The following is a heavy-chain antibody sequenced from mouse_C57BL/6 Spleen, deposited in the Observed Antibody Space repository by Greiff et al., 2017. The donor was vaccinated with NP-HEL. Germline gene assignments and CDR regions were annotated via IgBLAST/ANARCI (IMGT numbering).Heavy chain of an antibody. V-gene: IGHV1-39*01. D-gene: IGHD1-1*01. CDR3: ARCWGSVVATPFDY. J-gene: IGHJ2*01. CDR2: INPNYGTT. Sequence: VQLQQSGTELVKPGASVKISCKASGYSFTDYNMNWVKQSNGKSLEWIGVINPNYGTTSYNQKFKGKATLTVDQSSSTAYMQLNSLTSEDSAVYYCARCWGSVVATPFDYWGQGTTLTVSS. CDR1: GYSFTDYN.